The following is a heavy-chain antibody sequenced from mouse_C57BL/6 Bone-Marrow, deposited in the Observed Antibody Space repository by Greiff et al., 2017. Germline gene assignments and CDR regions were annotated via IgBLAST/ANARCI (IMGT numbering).Heavy chain of an antibody. CDR3: ARGTVVATRVDY. CDR2: IVPEDGGT. D-gene: IGHD1-1*01. J-gene: IGHJ2*01. Sequence: VQLQQSGAELMKPGASVKFSCTASGFNITDYYMHWVKQRTEQGLEWIGRIVPEDGGTKYDPKFQGKATITADTSSNPAYLQLSSLTSEDTAVDYCARGTVVATRVDYWGQGTTLTVSS. CDR1: GFNITDYY. V-gene: IGHV14-2*01.